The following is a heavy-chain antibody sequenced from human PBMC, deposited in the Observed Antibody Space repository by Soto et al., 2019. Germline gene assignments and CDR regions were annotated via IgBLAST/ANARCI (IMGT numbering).Heavy chain of an antibody. V-gene: IGHV3-21*01. CDR2: ISSSSSYI. CDR1: GFTFSSYS. J-gene: IGHJ3*02. CDR3: ATYCSSTSCPPAFDI. D-gene: IGHD2-2*01. Sequence: GGSLRLSCAASGFTFSSYSMNWVRQAPGKGLEWVSSISSSSSYIYYADSVKGRFTISRDNAKNSLYLQMNSLRAEDTAVYYCATYCSSTSCPPAFDIWGQGTMVT.